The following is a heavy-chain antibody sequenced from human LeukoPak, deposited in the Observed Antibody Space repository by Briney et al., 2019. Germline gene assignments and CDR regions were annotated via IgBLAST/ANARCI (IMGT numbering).Heavy chain of an antibody. Sequence: GGSLRLSCAASGFTFSSYAMHWVRQAPGKGLEWVAVISYDGSNKYYADSVKGRFTISRDNSKNTLYLQMNSLRAEDTAVYYCARDPIAAAGGGFDYWGQGTLVTVSS. CDR2: ISYDGSNK. CDR1: GFTFSSYA. J-gene: IGHJ4*02. CDR3: ARDPIAAAGGGFDY. V-gene: IGHV3-30-3*01. D-gene: IGHD6-13*01.